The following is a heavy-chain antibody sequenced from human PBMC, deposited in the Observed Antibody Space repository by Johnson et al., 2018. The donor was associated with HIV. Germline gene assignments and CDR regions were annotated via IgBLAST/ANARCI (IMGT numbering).Heavy chain of an antibody. Sequence: VQLVESGGGLVQPGGSLRLSCAASGFTFNDYSMSWIRQAPGKGLEWVSYISSSGSAIYNVDSVKGRFTISRDNVENSLFLQMNNLRVDDTAVYYCARVWGKGFDIWGQGTLVTVAA. CDR1: GFTFNDYS. V-gene: IGHV3-11*04. J-gene: IGHJ3*02. CDR3: ARVWGKGFDI. D-gene: IGHD7-27*01. CDR2: ISSSGSAI.